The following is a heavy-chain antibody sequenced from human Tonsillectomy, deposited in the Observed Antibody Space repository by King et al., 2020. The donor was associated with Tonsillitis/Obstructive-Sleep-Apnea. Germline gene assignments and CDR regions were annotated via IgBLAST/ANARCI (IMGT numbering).Heavy chain of an antibody. CDR2: INHSGST. Sequence: VQLQQWGAGLLKPSETLSLTCAVYGGSFSGYYWSWIRQPPGKGLEWIGEINHSGSTNYNPSLKSRVTISVDTPKNQFSLKLSSVTAADTAVYYCARRTYSSSSWFDPWGQGTLVTVSS. CDR1: GGSFSGYY. J-gene: IGHJ5*02. CDR3: ARRTYSSSSWFDP. D-gene: IGHD6-6*01. V-gene: IGHV4-34*01.